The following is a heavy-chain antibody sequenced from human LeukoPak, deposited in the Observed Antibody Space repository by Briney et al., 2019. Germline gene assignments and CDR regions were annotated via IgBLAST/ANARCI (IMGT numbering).Heavy chain of an antibody. Sequence: PGGSLRLSCAASGFTFSTYWTHWVRQAPGKGLVWVSVINPEGTTATYADSVKGRFTISRDNAKNTLYLQMDSLRAEDTAIYYCVFFYTALKIPYWGQGGLVTVSS. J-gene: IGHJ4*02. CDR1: GFTFSTYW. CDR3: VFFYTALKIPY. V-gene: IGHV3-74*01. D-gene: IGHD2-21*02. CDR2: INPEGTTA.